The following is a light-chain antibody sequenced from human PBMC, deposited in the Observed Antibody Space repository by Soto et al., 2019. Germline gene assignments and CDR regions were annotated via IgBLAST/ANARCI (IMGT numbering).Light chain of an antibody. CDR3: QHYNSYSET. CDR1: QTISSR. Sequence: DIQMTQPPSTLSGSVGDKLTIPRRPSQTISSRLAWYQQKPGKAPKLLIYKASTIKSGVPSRFSGSGSGTEFTLTISSLQPDDFATYYCQHYNSYSETFGQGTKVDIK. CDR2: KAS. V-gene: IGKV1-5*03. J-gene: IGKJ1*01.